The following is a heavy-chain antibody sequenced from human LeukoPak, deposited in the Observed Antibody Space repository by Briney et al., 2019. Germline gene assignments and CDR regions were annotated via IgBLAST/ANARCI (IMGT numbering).Heavy chain of an antibody. CDR3: AGGTGSSWNHYYYYYMDV. J-gene: IGHJ6*03. CDR1: GYSISSGYY. V-gene: IGHV4-38-2*02. Sequence: SETLSLTCTVSGYSISSGYYWGWIRQPPGKGLEWIGSIYHSGSTYYNPSLKSRVTISVDTSKNQFSLKLSSVTAADTAVYYCAGGTGSSWNHYYYYYMDVWGKGTTVTVSS. CDR2: IYHSGST. D-gene: IGHD6-13*01.